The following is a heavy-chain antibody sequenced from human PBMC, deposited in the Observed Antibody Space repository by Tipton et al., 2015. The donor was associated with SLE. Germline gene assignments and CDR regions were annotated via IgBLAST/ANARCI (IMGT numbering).Heavy chain of an antibody. D-gene: IGHD2-8*01. CDR2: IYYSGAT. CDR1: GDSISSSSYY. Sequence: TLSLTCIVSGDSISSSSYYWGWIRQPPGKGLEWVGYIYYSGATYYNPSLKSRVTISVDTSQNRFSLKLSSVTAADTAVYYCARDSPTQCNGVCPLVRYFDLWGRGTLVTVSS. CDR3: ARDSPTQCNGVCPLVRYFDL. J-gene: IGHJ2*01. V-gene: IGHV4-31*03.